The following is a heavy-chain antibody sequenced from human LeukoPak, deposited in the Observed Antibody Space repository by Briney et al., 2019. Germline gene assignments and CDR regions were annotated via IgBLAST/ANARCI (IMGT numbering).Heavy chain of an antibody. J-gene: IGHJ4*02. Sequence: GGSLRLSSAASGFTFSNYAMHWVRQAPGKGLDWVALISYDGSNKYYADSVKGRFTISRDNSKNTLYLQMNSLRAEDTAVSDCARDSAYGSGSPTTDYWGQGTLVTVSS. CDR1: GFTFSNYA. CDR2: ISYDGSNK. CDR3: ARDSAYGSGSPTTDY. D-gene: IGHD3-10*01. V-gene: IGHV3-30-3*01.